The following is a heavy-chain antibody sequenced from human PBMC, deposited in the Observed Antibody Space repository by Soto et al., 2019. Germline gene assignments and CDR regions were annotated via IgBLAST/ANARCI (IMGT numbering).Heavy chain of an antibody. Sequence: QVQLVQSGAEVKKPGSSVKVSCKASGGNFSSYAISWVRQAPGQGLEWMGGIIPIFGTANYAQKFQGRVTISADESTSTAYMELSSLRSEDTAVYYCASSHYYGSGYVPAPPMDVWGQGTTVTVSS. CDR3: ASSHYYGSGYVPAPPMDV. CDR2: IIPIFGTA. J-gene: IGHJ6*02. CDR1: GGNFSSYA. V-gene: IGHV1-69*01. D-gene: IGHD3-10*01.